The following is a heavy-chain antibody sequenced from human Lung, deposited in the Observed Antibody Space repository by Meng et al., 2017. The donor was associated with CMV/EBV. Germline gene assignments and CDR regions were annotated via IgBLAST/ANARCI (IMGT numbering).Heavy chain of an antibody. Sequence: QVQLVQSGAEVKKPGASVTVSCKASGYTFTNFGISWVRQAPGQGLDWMGWISGYKGNTNYAQKFQGRVTMTTNTSTSTAYMELGSLRSDDTAVYYCARDSSGYYYTDDYWGQGTLVTVSS. V-gene: IGHV1-18*01. CDR1: GYTFTNFG. CDR3: ARDSSGYYYTDDY. J-gene: IGHJ4*02. CDR2: ISGYKGNT. D-gene: IGHD3-22*01.